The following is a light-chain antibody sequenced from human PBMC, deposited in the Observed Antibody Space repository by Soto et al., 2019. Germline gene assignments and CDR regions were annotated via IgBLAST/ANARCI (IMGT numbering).Light chain of an antibody. V-gene: IGKV1-9*01. CDR2: DAS. J-gene: IGKJ5*01. CDR3: QQRHNWPIT. CDR1: QGISTF. Sequence: DIQLTQPPSFLSASVGDRVTITCRASQGISTFLAWYQQHPGTAPKRLIYDASNLQSGVPSRFSGSGSGTDFTLTISGLEPADLGVYYCQQRHNWPITFGQGTRLEIK.